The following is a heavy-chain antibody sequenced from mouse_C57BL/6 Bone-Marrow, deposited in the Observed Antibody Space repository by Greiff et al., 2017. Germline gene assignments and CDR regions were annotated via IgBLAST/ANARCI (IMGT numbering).Heavy chain of an antibody. V-gene: IGHV14-4*01. CDR1: GFNIKDDY. CDR2: IDPENGDT. J-gene: IGHJ2*01. Sequence: VQLKQSGAELVRPGASVKLSCTASGFNIKDDYMPWVKQRPEQGLEWIGWIDPENGDTEHASKFQGQATITADPSSNPAYLQLSSLTSEDTAVYYCTKSALYWGQGTTLTVSS. CDR3: TKSALY.